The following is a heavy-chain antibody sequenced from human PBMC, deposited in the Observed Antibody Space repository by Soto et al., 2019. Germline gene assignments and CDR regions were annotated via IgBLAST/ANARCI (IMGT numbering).Heavy chain of an antibody. CDR3: AKDHMWGGDATSYYFDF. D-gene: IGHD3-10*01. J-gene: IGHJ4*02. Sequence: EVQLVESGGGLVQPGRSLRLSCTASGFTFDDFAMHWVRQVPGQGLEWVSGISWNRGSIGYADSVKGRFTVSRDNAKNSLYLQMNSLRAEDTALYYCAKDHMWGGDATSYYFDFWGQGTLITVSS. V-gene: IGHV3-9*01. CDR1: GFTFDDFA. CDR2: ISWNRGSI.